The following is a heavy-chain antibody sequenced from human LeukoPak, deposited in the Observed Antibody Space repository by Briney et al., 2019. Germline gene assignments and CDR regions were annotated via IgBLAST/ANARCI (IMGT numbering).Heavy chain of an antibody. Sequence: ASVKVSCKASGYTFTSYYMHWVRQAPGQGLEWMGIINPSGGSTSYAQMFQGRVTITADESTTTAYMELSSLRSEDTAVYYCAILEVATISYYYYYYMDVWGKGTTVTVSS. CDR1: GYTFTSYY. J-gene: IGHJ6*03. D-gene: IGHD5-24*01. CDR3: AILEVATISYYYYYYMDV. CDR2: INPSGGST. V-gene: IGHV1-46*01.